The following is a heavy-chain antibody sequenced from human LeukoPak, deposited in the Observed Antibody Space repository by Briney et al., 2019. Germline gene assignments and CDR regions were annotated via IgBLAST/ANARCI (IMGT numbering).Heavy chain of an antibody. CDR2: ILYDGSNE. CDR1: GFTFSNYG. J-gene: IGHJ4*02. CDR3: ARGIAAAGI. V-gene: IGHV3-30*03. Sequence: GGSLRLSCAASGFTFSNYGIHWVRQAPGKGLEWVAVILYDGSNEYYADSVKGRFTISRDNAKNSLYLQMNSLRAEDTAVYYCARGIAAAGIWGQGTLVTVSS. D-gene: IGHD6-13*01.